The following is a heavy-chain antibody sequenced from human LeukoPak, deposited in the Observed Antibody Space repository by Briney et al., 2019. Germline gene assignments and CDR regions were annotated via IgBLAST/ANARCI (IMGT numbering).Heavy chain of an antibody. Sequence: SETPSLTCTVSGGSISISDYYWDWIRQPPGKGLEWIGSIHYSGSAYYNPSLKSRVTISVDTSRNQFSLKLSSVAATDTAVYYCARQDIGYCGSSSCRVGCYYYYYMDVWGKGTTVTVSS. V-gene: IGHV4-39*01. CDR1: GGSISISDYY. J-gene: IGHJ6*03. D-gene: IGHD2-2*01. CDR3: ARQDIGYCGSSSCRVGCYYYYYMDV. CDR2: IHYSGSA.